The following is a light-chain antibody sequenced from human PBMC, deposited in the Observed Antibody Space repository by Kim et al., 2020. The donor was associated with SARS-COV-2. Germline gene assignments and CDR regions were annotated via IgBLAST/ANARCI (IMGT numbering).Light chain of an antibody. J-gene: IGLJ2*01. V-gene: IGLV3-19*01. CDR1: SLRSYY. CDR2: GKN. CDR3: NSRDSSGPVV. Sequence: ELTQDPAVAVALGQTVRITCQGDSLRSYYASWYQQKPGQAPVLVIYGKNNRPSGIPDRFSGSSSGNTASLTITGAQAEDEADYYCNSRDSSGPVVFGGG.